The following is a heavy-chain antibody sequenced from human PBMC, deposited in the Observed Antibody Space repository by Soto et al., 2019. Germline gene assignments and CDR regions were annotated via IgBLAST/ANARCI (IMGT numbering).Heavy chain of an antibody. Sequence: GGSLRLSCAASGFTFSSYGMHWVRQAPGKGLEWVAVIWYDGSNKYYADSVKGRFTISRDNSKNTLYLQMNSLRAEDTAVYYCARGDYYDSSGYPFDYWGQGTLVTVSS. CDR3: ARGDYYDSSGYPFDY. V-gene: IGHV3-33*01. CDR2: IWYDGSNK. CDR1: GFTFSSYG. J-gene: IGHJ4*02. D-gene: IGHD3-22*01.